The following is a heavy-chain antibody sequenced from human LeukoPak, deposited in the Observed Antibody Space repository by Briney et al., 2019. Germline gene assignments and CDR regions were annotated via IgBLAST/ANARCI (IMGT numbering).Heavy chain of an antibody. D-gene: IGHD5-12*01. CDR3: AREPTSGREPTSGRPLNY. V-gene: IGHV4-4*07. CDR1: GGSISGYF. Sequence: SETLSLTCTVSGGSISGYFWSWIRQPAGKGLEWIGRIYSSGSNNYNPSLKSRVTMSLDTSKNHLSLNLSSVTAADTAVYYCAREPTSGREPTSGRPLNYWGQGTLVTVSS. J-gene: IGHJ4*02. CDR2: IYSSGSN.